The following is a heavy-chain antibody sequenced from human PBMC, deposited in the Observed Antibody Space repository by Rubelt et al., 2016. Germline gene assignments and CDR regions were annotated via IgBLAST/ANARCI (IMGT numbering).Heavy chain of an antibody. D-gene: IGHD2/OR15-2a*01. CDR3: AKKLVYTGFYPFDS. Sequence: CGGNLVQPGGSLRLSCAASGFTFRRYWMHWVRQAPGKGLVWVSRINEVGSNTNYADSVEGRFTISRDNAKNTLYLQMNSLRDEDTALYYCAKKLVYTGFYPFDSWGQGTLVTVSS. J-gene: IGHJ4*02. V-gene: IGHV3-74*01. CDR1: GFTFRRYW. CDR2: INEVGSNT.